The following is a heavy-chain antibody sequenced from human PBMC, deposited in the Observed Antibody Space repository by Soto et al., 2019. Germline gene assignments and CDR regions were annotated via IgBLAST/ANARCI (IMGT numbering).Heavy chain of an antibody. V-gene: IGHV4-59*08. Sequence: SETLSLTCAVYGGSFSGYYWSWIRQPPGKGLEWIGYIYYSGSTNYNPSLKSRVTISVDTSKNQFSLKLSSVTAADTAVYYCGSSLGESQIFTYGGQEPRVPVS. D-gene: IGHD3-16*01. CDR3: GSSLGESQIFTY. J-gene: IGHJ4*02. CDR1: GGSFSGYY. CDR2: IYYSGST.